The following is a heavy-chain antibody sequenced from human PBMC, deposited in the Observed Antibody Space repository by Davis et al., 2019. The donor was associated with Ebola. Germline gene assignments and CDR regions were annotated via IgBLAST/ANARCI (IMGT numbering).Heavy chain of an antibody. V-gene: IGHV4-39*07. Sequence: PSETLSLTCTVSGGSISSSSYYWGWIRQPPGKGLEWIGYIYYSGSTYYNPSLKSRVTISVDTSKNQFSLKLSSVTAADTAVYYCATSGVRLWDYYGMDVWGQGTTVTVSS. CDR2: IYYSGST. CDR1: GGSISSSSYY. D-gene: IGHD2-21*01. CDR3: ATSGVRLWDYYGMDV. J-gene: IGHJ6*02.